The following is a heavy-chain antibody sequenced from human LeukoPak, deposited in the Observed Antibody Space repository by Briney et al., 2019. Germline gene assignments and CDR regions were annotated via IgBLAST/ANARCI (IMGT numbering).Heavy chain of an antibody. CDR1: GFTFSNYG. J-gene: IGHJ6*02. Sequence: PGRSLRLSCAASGFTFSNYGMHWVRQAPGKGLEWVAVISYDGSNKYYADSVKGRFAISRDNSKNTLYLQMNSLRAEDTAVYYCARVHCSGGSCYGGYYYYYGMDVWGQGTTVTVSS. CDR2: ISYDGSNK. D-gene: IGHD2-15*01. CDR3: ARVHCSGGSCYGGYYYYYGMDV. V-gene: IGHV3-30*03.